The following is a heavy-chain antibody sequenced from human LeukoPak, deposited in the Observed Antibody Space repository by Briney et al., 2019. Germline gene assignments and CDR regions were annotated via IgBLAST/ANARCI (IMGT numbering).Heavy chain of an antibody. J-gene: IGHJ5*02. D-gene: IGHD6-13*01. CDR1: GFRLPAYG. CDR2: ISGNNGDT. CDR3: ARGGCFRAAADDL. Sequence: ASVKVSCKTSGFRLPAYGISWVRQAPGQGFEWMGWISGNNGDTNYAAKFQGRLTMTTDLSTTTAYMELRSLTSDDTALYYCARGGCFRAAADDLWVQGTLVTVSS. V-gene: IGHV1-18*01.